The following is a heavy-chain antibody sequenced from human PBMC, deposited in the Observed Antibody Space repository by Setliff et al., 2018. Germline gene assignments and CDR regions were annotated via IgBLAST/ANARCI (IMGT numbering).Heavy chain of an antibody. CDR3: ARGDFWSGYSDNLNWFDP. J-gene: IGHJ5*02. CDR1: GYSISSGYY. CDR2: IHHRGST. Sequence: SETLSLTCAVSGYSISSGYYWGWIRKPPGKGLEWIGSIHHRGSTYYNPSLKSRVTTLVDTSKNHVSLKLSYVTAADTAVYYWARGDFWSGYSDNLNWFDPWGQGTLVTVSS. V-gene: IGHV4-38-2*01. D-gene: IGHD3-3*01.